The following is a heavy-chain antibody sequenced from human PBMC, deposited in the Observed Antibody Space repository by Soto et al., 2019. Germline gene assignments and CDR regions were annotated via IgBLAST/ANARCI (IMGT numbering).Heavy chain of an antibody. Sequence: QAGGSLRLSCAASGFTFSSYAMHWVRQAPGKGLEWVAVISYDGSNKYYADSVKGRFTISRDNSKNTLYLQMNSLRAEDTAVYYCARVHSSSWYYYYYYGMDVWGQGTTVTVSS. CDR2: ISYDGSNK. CDR3: ARVHSSSWYYYYYYGMDV. D-gene: IGHD6-13*01. CDR1: GFTFSSYA. V-gene: IGHV3-30-3*01. J-gene: IGHJ6*02.